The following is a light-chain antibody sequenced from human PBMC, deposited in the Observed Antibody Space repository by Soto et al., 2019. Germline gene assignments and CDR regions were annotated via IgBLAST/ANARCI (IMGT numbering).Light chain of an antibody. V-gene: IGLV2-14*01. CDR2: EVT. CDR1: SSDIGGYNS. Sequence: QSALTQPASVSGSAGQSITISCIGASSDIGGYNSVSWYQQHPGKVPKLMIYEVTNRASGVSIRFSGSKFGNTASLTISGLQAEDEADYYCSSYTGGTTAVVFGGGTKVTVL. J-gene: IGLJ3*02. CDR3: SSYTGGTTAVV.